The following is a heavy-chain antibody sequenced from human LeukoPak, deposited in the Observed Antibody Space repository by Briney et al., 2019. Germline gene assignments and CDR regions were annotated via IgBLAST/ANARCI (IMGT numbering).Heavy chain of an antibody. D-gene: IGHD1-26*01. V-gene: IGHV3-48*01. J-gene: IGHJ6*03. Sequence: GGSLRLSCAASGFTFSSYSMNWVRQAPGKGLEWISYISSSSSTIYYADSAKGRFTISRDNAKNSLYLQMNSLRAEDTAVYYCARDWGYSGSALSFCYYYYMDVWGKGTTVTVSS. CDR2: ISSSSSTI. CDR1: GFTFSSYS. CDR3: ARDWGYSGSALSFCYYYYMDV.